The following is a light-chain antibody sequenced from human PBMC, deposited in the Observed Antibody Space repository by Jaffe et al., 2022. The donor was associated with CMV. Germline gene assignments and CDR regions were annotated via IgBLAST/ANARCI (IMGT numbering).Light chain of an antibody. CDR1: QTISSW. CDR2: KAA. J-gene: IGKJ1*01. CDR3: QQYNSYSGT. V-gene: IGKV1-5*03. Sequence: DIQMTQSPSTLSASVGDRVTITCRASQTISSWLAWYQQKPGEAPTLLIYKAATLESGVPSRFSGSGSGTEFTLTISSLQPDDFGTYYCQQYNSYSGTFGQGTKVEIK.